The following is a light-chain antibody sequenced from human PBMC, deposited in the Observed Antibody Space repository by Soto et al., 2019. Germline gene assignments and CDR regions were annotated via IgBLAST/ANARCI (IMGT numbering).Light chain of an antibody. CDR3: AAWDDSLIGVL. CDR2: SNN. V-gene: IGLV1-44*01. CDR1: TSNIGTNT. Sequence: QSVLTQPPSASGTPGQRVTMSCSGSTSNIGTNTVSWYRQLPGAAPQLLIHSNNKRPSGVPDRFSGSKSGTSASLAISGLQSEDEADYYCAAWDDSLIGVLFGGGTKVTVL. J-gene: IGLJ2*01.